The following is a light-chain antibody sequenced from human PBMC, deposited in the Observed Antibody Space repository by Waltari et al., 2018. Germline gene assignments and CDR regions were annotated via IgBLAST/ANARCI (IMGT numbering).Light chain of an antibody. J-gene: IGKJ2*01. Sequence: DTQLSQFPSTLAASVGDRFTITCRAREAINKWLAWYQQKPGKAPKVLIYDASTLQSGVPTRFSGSGSGTEFTLTIDSLQPDDFAVYYCHQYNDGPPFNFGQGTKLEIK. CDR1: EAINKW. CDR2: DAS. V-gene: IGKV1-5*01. CDR3: HQYNDGPPFN.